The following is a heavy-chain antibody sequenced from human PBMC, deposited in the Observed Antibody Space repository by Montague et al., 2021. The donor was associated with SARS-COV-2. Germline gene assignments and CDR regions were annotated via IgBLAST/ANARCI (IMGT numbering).Heavy chain of an antibody. J-gene: IGHJ5*01. V-gene: IGHV4-59*01. Sequence: SETLSLTCTVSNGSISSNYWSWVRQPPGKRLEWIGYIYYRGSTNYNPSLASRVTMSVDTAKNQFALKLTSVTAADTAVYFCARECLNNWFDSWGQATLVIVSS. CDR2: IYYRGST. CDR3: ARECLNNWFDS. CDR1: NGSISSNY.